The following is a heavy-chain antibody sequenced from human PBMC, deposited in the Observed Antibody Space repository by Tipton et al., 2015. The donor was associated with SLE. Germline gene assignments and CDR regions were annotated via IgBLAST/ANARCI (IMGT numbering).Heavy chain of an antibody. J-gene: IGHJ6*03. CDR2: IYYSGST. CDR3: ARDGSGSYYYYMDV. CDR1: GGSISSGGYY. V-gene: IGHV4-31*03. Sequence: TLSLTCTVSGGSISSGGYYWSWIRQHPGKGLEWIGYIYYSGSTYYNPSLKSRVTLSVDTSKNQFSLKLSSVTAADTAVYYCARDGSGSYYYYMDVWGKGTTVTVSS. D-gene: IGHD1-26*01.